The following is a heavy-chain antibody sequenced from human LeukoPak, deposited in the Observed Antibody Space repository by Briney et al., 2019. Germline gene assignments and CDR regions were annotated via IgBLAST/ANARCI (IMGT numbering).Heavy chain of an antibody. J-gene: IGHJ4*02. Sequence: GGSLRLSSAASGFTFSSYWMHWVRQAPGKRLVWVSRINSDGSSTSYADSVKGRFTISRDNAKNTLYLQMNSLRAEDTAVYYCAREYGDYFDYWGQGTLVTVSS. CDR2: INSDGSST. D-gene: IGHD4-17*01. CDR3: AREYGDYFDY. CDR1: GFTFSSYW. V-gene: IGHV3-74*01.